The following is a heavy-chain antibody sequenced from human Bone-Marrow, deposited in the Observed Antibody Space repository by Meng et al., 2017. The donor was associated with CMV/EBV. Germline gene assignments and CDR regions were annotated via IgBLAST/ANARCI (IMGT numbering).Heavy chain of an antibody. CDR3: ARSSGWSRFDY. V-gene: IGHV1-2*02. CDR2: INPSSGGT. J-gene: IGHJ4*02. Sequence: GQLVQSGAEVKKPGASVKVSCKASGYTFTGYYMHWVRQAPGQGLEWMGWINPSSGGTNYAQKFQGRVTMTRDTSISTAYMELSRLRSDDTAVYYCARSSGWSRFDYWGLGTLVTVSS. D-gene: IGHD6-19*01. CDR1: GYTFTGYY.